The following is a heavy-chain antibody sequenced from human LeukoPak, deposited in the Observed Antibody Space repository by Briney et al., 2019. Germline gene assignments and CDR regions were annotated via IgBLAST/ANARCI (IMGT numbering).Heavy chain of an antibody. CDR2: IRSKANSYAT. V-gene: IGHV3-73*01. J-gene: IGHJ3*02. CDR1: GFTFSGSD. D-gene: IGHD3-9*01. CDR3: PSGAYDILTGDYPSDAFNI. Sequence: GGSLKLSCAASGFTFSGSDMHWVRQASGKGLEWVGRIRSKANSYATACVASVKGRFSISRDDSRSSAYLQMHRLKSEDTGVYYCPSGAYDILTGDYPSDAFNIWGEGTMVTVSA.